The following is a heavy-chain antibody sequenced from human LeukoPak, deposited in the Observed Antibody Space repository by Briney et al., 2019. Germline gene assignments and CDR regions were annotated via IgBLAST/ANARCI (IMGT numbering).Heavy chain of an antibody. CDR1: GGSISSGGYY. J-gene: IGHJ3*02. CDR2: IYHSGST. CDR3: ARQGFTPATFDI. Sequence: PSETLSLTCTVSGGSISSGGYYWSWIRQPPGKGLEWIGYIYHSGSTYYNPSLKSRVTISVDRSKSQFSLKLSSVTAADTAVYYCARQGFTPATFDIWGQGTMVTVSS. V-gene: IGHV4-30-2*01.